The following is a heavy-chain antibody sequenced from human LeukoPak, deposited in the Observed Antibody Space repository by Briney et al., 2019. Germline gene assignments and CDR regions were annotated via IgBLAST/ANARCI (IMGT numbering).Heavy chain of an antibody. V-gene: IGHV4-4*07. Sequence: SETLSLTCTVSGDSISSYYWSWIRQPAEKGLEWIGRIYSSRSTNYNPSLKSRVTMSADTSKNQFSLRLSSLTAADTAVYFCARDYSHHNSGFFGYWGQGTLVTVSS. J-gene: IGHJ4*02. CDR1: GDSISSYY. CDR2: IYSSRST. D-gene: IGHD3-22*01. CDR3: ARDYSHHNSGFFGY.